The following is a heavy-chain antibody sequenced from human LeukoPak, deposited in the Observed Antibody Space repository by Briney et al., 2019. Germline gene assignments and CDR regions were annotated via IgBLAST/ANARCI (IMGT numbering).Heavy chain of an antibody. CDR1: GGTFSSYA. V-gene: IGHV1-69*05. CDR3: ARDVVGYDSSGDYYRY. CDR2: IIPIFGTA. D-gene: IGHD3-22*01. J-gene: IGHJ4*02. Sequence: SVKVSCKASGGTFSSYAISWVRQAPGQGLEWMGRIIPIFGTANYAQKFQGRVTITTDESTSTAYMELSSLRSEDTAVYYCARDVVGYDSSGDYYRYWGQGTLVTVSS.